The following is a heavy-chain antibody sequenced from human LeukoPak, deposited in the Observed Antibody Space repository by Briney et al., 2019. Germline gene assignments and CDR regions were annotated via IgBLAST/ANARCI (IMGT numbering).Heavy chain of an antibody. J-gene: IGHJ4*02. D-gene: IGHD2-2*01. CDR2: IYPGDSDT. V-gene: IGHV5-51*01. CDR1: GYSFTSYW. CDR3: ARRDYCSSTSCYGYFDY. Sequence: GESLKISCKGSGYSFTSYWIGWVRQMPGKGLEWMGIIYPGDSDTRYSPPFQGQVTISADKSISTAYLQWSSLKASDTAMYYCARRDYCSSTSCYGYFDYWGQGTLVTVSS.